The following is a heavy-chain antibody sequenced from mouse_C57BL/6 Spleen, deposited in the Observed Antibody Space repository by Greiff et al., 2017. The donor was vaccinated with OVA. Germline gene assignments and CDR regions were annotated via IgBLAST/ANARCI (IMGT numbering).Heavy chain of an antibody. CDR2: IDPETGGT. CDR1: GYTFTDYE. J-gene: IGHJ2*01. D-gene: IGHD3-1*01. CDR3: TRSGGYY. V-gene: IGHV1-15*01. Sequence: SGAELVRPGASVTLSCKASGYTFTDYEMHWVKQTPVHGLEWIGAIDPETGGTAYNQKFKGKAILTADKSSSTAYMELRSLTSEDSAVYYCTRSGGYYWGQGTTLTVSS.